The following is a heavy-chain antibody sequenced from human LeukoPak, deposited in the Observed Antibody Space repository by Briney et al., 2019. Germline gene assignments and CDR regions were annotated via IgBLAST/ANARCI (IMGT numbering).Heavy chain of an antibody. CDR3: ARSYSSSSAVDY. CDR2: IYSSGST. D-gene: IGHD6-6*01. V-gene: IGHV4-4*09. CDR1: GFTFSSYW. J-gene: IGHJ4*02. Sequence: PGGSLRLSCAASGFTFSSYWMTWVRQAPGKGLEWIGYIYSSGSTNYNPSLKSRVTISVDTSKNQFSLKLSSVTAADTAVYYCARSYSSSSAVDYWGQGTLVTVSS.